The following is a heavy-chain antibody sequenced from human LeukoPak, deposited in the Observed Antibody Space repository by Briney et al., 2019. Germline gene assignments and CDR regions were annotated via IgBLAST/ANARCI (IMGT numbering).Heavy chain of an antibody. CDR3: ARDQMNSWSYRLEY. CDR1: GYTFSGYV. D-gene: IGHD1-26*01. CDR2: ITGNNGDT. Sequence: ASVNVSCKTSGYTFSGYVISWLRQPPGKGVDWMGWITGNNGDTNYAPSLQSRLTMTTDTSTNTAYMELTSLKSDDTAVYYCARDQMNSWSYRLEYWGQGTLVTVSS. J-gene: IGHJ4*02. V-gene: IGHV1-18*01.